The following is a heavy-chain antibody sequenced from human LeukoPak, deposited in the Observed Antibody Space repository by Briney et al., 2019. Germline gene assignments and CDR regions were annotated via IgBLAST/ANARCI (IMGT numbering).Heavy chain of an antibody. CDR1: GFTVSSNY. D-gene: IGHD3-3*01. CDR2: IYSGGST. Sequence: GGSLRLSCAASGFTVSSNYMSWVRQAPGKGLEWVSVIYSGGSTYYADSVKGRFTISRGNSKNTLYLQMNSLRAEDTAVYYCAREGVSWSGSYYDYWGQGTLVTVSS. CDR3: AREGVSWSGSYYDY. V-gene: IGHV3-66*02. J-gene: IGHJ4*02.